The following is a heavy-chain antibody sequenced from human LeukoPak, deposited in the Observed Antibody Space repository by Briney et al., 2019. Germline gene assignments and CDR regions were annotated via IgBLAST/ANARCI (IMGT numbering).Heavy chain of an antibody. CDR1: GGTFRSYA. Sequence: GASVKVSCKASGGTFRSYAISWVRQAPGQGLEWMGGIIPIFGTANYAQKFQGRVTITTDESTSTAYMELSSLRSEDTAVYYCARGDYGGNSVKVDYYYYMDVWGKGTTVTVSS. V-gene: IGHV1-69*05. D-gene: IGHD4-23*01. J-gene: IGHJ6*03. CDR2: IIPIFGTA. CDR3: ARGDYGGNSVKVDYYYYMDV.